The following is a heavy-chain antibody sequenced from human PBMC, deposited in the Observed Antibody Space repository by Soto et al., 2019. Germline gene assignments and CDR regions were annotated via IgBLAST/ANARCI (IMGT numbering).Heavy chain of an antibody. CDR1: GFSFSDIS. CDR2: ISGDSRSI. V-gene: IGHV3-21*01. D-gene: IGHD1-1*01. CDR3: ARGSAHIQVQTFDY. Sequence: EVYLIESGGGLVKPGGSLRLSCAASGFSFSDISMHWVRQAPGKGLEWVSAISGDSRSIYYADSVRGRFTISRDNAEKSLYLQLNSLTAEDTAVYSCARGSAHIQVQTFDYWGQGSLVTVSS. J-gene: IGHJ4*02.